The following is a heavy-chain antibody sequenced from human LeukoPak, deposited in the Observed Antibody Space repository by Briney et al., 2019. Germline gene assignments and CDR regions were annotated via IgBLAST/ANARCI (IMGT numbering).Heavy chain of an antibody. CDR2: ISSSSSYI. V-gene: IGHV3-21*01. J-gene: IGHJ4*02. D-gene: IGHD3-22*01. CDR1: GFTFSSYS. Sequence: GGSLRPSCAASGFTFSSYSMNWVRQAPGKGLEWVSSISSSSSYIHYADSVKGRFTISRDNAKNSLYLQMNRLRAEDTAVYYCAGGSGYYSTPTYFDYWGQGTLVTVSS. CDR3: AGGSGYYSTPTYFDY.